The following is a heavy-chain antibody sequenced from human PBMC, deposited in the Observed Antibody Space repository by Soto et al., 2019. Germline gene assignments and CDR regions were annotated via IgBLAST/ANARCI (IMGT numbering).Heavy chain of an antibody. CDR3: ARGRLRVTVTKWYFDL. J-gene: IGHJ2*01. CDR2: INHSGST. CDR1: GVSFSGYY. D-gene: IGHD2-21*02. V-gene: IGHV4-34*01. Sequence: SSETLSLTCAVYGVSFSGYYWSWIRQPPGKGLEWIGEINHSGSTNYNPSLKSRVTISVDTSKNQFSLKLSSVTAADTAVYYCARGRLRVTVTKWYFDLWGRGTLVTVSS.